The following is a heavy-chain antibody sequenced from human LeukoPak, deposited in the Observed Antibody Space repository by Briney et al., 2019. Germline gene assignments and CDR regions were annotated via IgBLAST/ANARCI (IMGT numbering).Heavy chain of an antibody. CDR1: GFTSSIYW. Sequence: GGSLRLSCAASGFTSSIYWMSWVRQAPEKGREWVAYIKQDGREKYYVDSVKGRFTISRDNAKNSLYLQMNSLRGEDTAVYYCARDGVTMVRGVILYWGQGTLVTVSS. V-gene: IGHV3-7*01. CDR3: ARDGVTMVRGVILY. J-gene: IGHJ4*02. CDR2: IKQDGREK. D-gene: IGHD3-10*01.